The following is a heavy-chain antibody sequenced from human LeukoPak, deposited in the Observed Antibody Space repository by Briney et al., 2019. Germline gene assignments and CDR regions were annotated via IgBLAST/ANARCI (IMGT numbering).Heavy chain of an antibody. CDR2: ISGSSSFK. Sequence: GGSLRLSCAASGFSFSSYSMNWVRQAPGKGLEWVSSISGSSSFKYYADSVKGRFTISRDNAKNSLFLQMNSLRAEDTAVYFCARDSSYSSGWYDAWFDPWGQGTLVTVSS. V-gene: IGHV3-21*01. D-gene: IGHD6-19*01. J-gene: IGHJ5*02. CDR3: ARDSSYSSGWYDAWFDP. CDR1: GFSFSSYS.